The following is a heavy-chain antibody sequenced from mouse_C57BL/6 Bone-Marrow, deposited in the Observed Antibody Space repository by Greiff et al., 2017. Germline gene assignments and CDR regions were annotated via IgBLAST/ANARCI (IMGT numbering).Heavy chain of an antibody. CDR3: ARVEYDYLTPVAY. CDR2: INYDGSST. V-gene: IGHV5-16*01. D-gene: IGHD2-4*01. Sequence: EVKLQESEGGLVQPGSSMKLSCTASGFTFSDYYMAWVRQVPEKGLEWVANINYDGSSTYYLDSLKSRFIISRDNAKNILYLQMSSLKSEDTATYYCARVEYDYLTPVAYWGRGTLVTVSA. CDR1: GFTFSDYY. J-gene: IGHJ3*01.